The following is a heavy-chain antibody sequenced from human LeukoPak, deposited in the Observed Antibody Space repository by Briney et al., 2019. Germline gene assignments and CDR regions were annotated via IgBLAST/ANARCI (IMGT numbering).Heavy chain of an antibody. CDR1: GFTFSNHG. CDR3: AKGSRGSCSRTYCYPFDY. D-gene: IGHD2-2*01. CDR2: ISPSGDIT. Sequence: GGSLRLSCAASGFTFSNHGMNWVRQAPGKGLEWVSGISPSGDITYYADSVKGRFTISRDNSKNTLHLEVISLTAEDTAVYYCAKGSRGSCSRTYCYPFDYWGQGTLVTVSS. J-gene: IGHJ4*02. V-gene: IGHV3-23*01.